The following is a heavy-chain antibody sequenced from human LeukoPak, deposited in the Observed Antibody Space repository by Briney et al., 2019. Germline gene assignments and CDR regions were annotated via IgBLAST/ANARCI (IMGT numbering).Heavy chain of an antibody. V-gene: IGHV3-69-1*01. CDR2: ISSSSTI. Sequence: PGGSLRLSCAASGFTFSDYYMNWVPQAPGKGLEWVSSISSSSTIYYADSVKGRFTISRDNAKNSLYLQMNSLRAEDTAVYYCARGLSVVVVPAALHYYYMDVWGKGTTVTVSS. CDR1: GFTFSDYY. D-gene: IGHD2-2*01. J-gene: IGHJ6*03. CDR3: ARGLSVVVVPAALHYYYMDV.